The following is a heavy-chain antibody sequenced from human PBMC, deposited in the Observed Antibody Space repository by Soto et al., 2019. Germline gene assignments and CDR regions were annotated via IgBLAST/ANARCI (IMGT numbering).Heavy chain of an antibody. CDR3: AEDQGLERLLAWLAAFDI. CDR2: ISYDGSNK. D-gene: IGHD1-1*01. CDR1: GFTFSSYG. V-gene: IGHV3-30*18. Sequence: QVQLVESGGGVVQPGRSLRLSCAASGFTFSSYGMHWVRQAPGKGLEWVAVISYDGSNKYYADSVKGRFTISRDNSKNTLYLQMNSLRAEDTAVYYCAEDQGLERLLAWLAAFDIWGQGTMVTVSS. J-gene: IGHJ3*02.